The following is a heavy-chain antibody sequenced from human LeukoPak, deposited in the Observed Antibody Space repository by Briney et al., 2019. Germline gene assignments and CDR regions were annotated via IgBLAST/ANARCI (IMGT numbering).Heavy chain of an antibody. V-gene: IGHV4-34*01. D-gene: IGHD2-2*01. J-gene: IGHJ6*04. CDR3: ARGRGYCSSTSCYYYYYGMDV. Sequence: SETLSLTCAVYGGSFIGYYWSWIRQPPGKGLEWIGEINHGGSTNYNPSLKSRVTISVDTSKNQFSLKLSSVTAADTAVYYCARGRGYCSSTSCYYYYYGMDVWGKGTTVTVSS. CDR1: GGSFIGYY. CDR2: INHGGST.